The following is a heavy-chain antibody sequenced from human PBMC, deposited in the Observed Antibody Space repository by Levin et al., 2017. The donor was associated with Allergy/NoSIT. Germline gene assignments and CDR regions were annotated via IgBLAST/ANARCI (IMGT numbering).Heavy chain of an antibody. CDR2: INHSGST. CDR1: GGSFSGYY. J-gene: IGHJ4*02. CDR3: ARGGVVVPAAKPKFDY. D-gene: IGHD2-2*02. V-gene: IGHV4-34*01. Sequence: TSETLSLTCAVYGGSFSGYYWSWIRQPPGKGLEWIGEINHSGSTNYNPSLKSRVTISVDTSKNQFSLKLSSVTAADTAVYYCARGGVVVPAAKPKFDYWGQGTLVTVSS.